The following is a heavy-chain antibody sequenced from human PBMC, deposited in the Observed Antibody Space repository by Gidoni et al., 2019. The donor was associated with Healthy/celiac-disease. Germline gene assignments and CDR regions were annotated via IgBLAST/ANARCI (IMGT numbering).Heavy chain of an antibody. D-gene: IGHD3-22*01. CDR3: ARDYYDSSGYYQYYYYMDV. Sequence: QLQLVQSVAEVQKPVSSVRVSCKASGATSSTYPVSWVRQAPGQGLEWMGGIIPIFGTANYAQKVKGRVTINADKSTSTAYMELSSLRSEDTAVYYCARDYYDSSGYYQYYYYMDVWGKGTTVTVSS. J-gene: IGHJ6*03. V-gene: IGHV1-69*06. CDR1: GATSSTYP. CDR2: IIPIFGTA.